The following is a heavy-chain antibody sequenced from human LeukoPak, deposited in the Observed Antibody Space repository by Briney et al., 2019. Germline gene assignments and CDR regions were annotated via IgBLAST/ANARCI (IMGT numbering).Heavy chain of an antibody. CDR1: GFTFSVGW. CDR2: IYHSGST. V-gene: IGHV4-38-2*01. Sequence: GSLRLSCAASGFTFSVGWMSWVRQPPGKGLEWIGTIYHSGSTFYNPSLKSRVTISVDTSKNHFSLKLSSVTAADTAFYYCARHLWGGYYTPFEYWGQGNLVTVSS. J-gene: IGHJ4*02. CDR3: ARHLWGGYYTPFEY. D-gene: IGHD3-3*02.